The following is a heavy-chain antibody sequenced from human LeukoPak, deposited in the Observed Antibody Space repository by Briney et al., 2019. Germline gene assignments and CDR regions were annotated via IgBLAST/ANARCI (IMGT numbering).Heavy chain of an antibody. J-gene: IGHJ3*02. V-gene: IGHV3-30*18. CDR2: ISYDGRNK. CDR1: GFTLSRYG. CDR3: AKDGIVGQSAASDI. D-gene: IGHD1-26*01. Sequence: GGSLRLSCAASGFTLSRYGMHWVRQAPGKGLEWVAIISYDGRNKYYADSVKGRFTISRDNSKNTLYLEMNSLRAEDTAVYYCAKDGIVGQSAASDIWGQGTMVTVSS.